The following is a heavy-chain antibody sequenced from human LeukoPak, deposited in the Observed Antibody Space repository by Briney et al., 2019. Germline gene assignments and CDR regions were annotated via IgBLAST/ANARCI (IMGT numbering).Heavy chain of an antibody. D-gene: IGHD1-1*01. V-gene: IGHV1-2*02. J-gene: IGHJ4*02. CDR2: INPNSGGT. CDR3: ARDVQLERLLH. CDR1: GYTFTGYY. Sequence: ASVKVSCKASGYTFTGYYMHWVRQAPGQGLEWMGWINPNSGGTNYAQKFQGRVTMTRDTSISIVYMELSRLRSDDTAVYYCARDVQLERLLHWGQGTLVTVSS.